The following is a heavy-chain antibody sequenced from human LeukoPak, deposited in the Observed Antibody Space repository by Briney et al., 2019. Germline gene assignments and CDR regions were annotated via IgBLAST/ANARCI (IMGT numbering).Heavy chain of an antibody. J-gene: IGHJ3*02. Sequence: WGFLILSCAASGFTFSSYSMNWVRQAPGKGLGCVSSITSSSSYIYYAGSVKDRFTISRDNAKNSLYLQINSLRAEDTAVYYCAKDIGFPWELDAFDIWGQGTMVTVSS. V-gene: IGHV3-21*01. CDR3: AKDIGFPWELDAFDI. CDR2: ITSSSSYI. D-gene: IGHD1-26*01. CDR1: GFTFSSYS.